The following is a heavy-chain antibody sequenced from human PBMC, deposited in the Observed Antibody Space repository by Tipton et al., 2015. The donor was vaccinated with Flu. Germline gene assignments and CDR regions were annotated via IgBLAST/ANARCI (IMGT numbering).Heavy chain of an antibody. CDR1: GGSISSFY. D-gene: IGHD4-11*01. CDR3: ARRDYNNYVSDPKNWFNS. CDR2: IHREGNS. Sequence: TLSLTCTVSGGSISSFYWGWIRQPPGKGLEWIGNIHREGNSYYSPSLKSRVTMSIDRSKNQFSLEMRSVTASDTAVYYCARRDYNNYVSDPKNWFNSWGLGTLVTVSS. J-gene: IGHJ5*01. V-gene: IGHV4-59*04.